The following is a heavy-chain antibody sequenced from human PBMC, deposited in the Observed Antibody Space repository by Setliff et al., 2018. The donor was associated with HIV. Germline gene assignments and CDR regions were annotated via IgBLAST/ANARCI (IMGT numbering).Heavy chain of an antibody. CDR1: GGSLTGYF. V-gene: IGHV4-59*01. J-gene: IGHJ6*03. D-gene: IGHD6-6*01. CDR3: ASEAWTSYRSSSGYYYYYMDV. Sequence: SETLSLTCAVYGGSLTGYFWTWIRQSPGKGLEWIGCIYYSGSAYYNPSLQRRVTISVDTSKNQFSLKLSSVTAADTAVYYCASEAWTSYRSSSGYYYYYMDVWGKGTTVTVSS. CDR2: IYYSGSA.